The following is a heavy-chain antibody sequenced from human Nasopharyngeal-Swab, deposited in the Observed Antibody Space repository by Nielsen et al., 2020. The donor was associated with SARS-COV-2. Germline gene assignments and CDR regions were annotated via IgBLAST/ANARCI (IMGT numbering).Heavy chain of an antibody. CDR2: ISSSSSSI. CDR3: ARDAGTLYNNYYYYMDV. V-gene: IGHV3-48*01. CDR1: GFTFSGYS. Sequence: GESLKISCAASGFTFSGYSMNWVRQASGKGLEWVSYISSSSSSIYYADSVKGRFTISRDNGKNSLYLQMNSLRAEDTAVYYCARDAGTLYNNYYYYMDVWGKGTTVTVSS. D-gene: IGHD2-8*01. J-gene: IGHJ6*03.